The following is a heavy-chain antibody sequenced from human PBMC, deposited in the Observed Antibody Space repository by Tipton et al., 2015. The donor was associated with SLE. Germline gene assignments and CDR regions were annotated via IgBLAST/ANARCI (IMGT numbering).Heavy chain of an antibody. D-gene: IGHD3-16*02. V-gene: IGHV4-59*10. J-gene: IGHJ4*02. CDR3: ARVQGIWGSYRYVFVY. Sequence: TLSLTCAVYGGSFSGYYWSWIRQPAGKGLEWIGRIYTSGSTNYNPSLKSRVTMSVDTSKNQFSLKLSSVTAADTAVYYCARVQGIWGSYRYVFVYWGQGMLVTVPS. CDR2: IYTSGST. CDR1: GGSFSGYY.